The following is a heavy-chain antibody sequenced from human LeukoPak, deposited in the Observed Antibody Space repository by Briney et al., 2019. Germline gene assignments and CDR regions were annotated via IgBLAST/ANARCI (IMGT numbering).Heavy chain of an antibody. V-gene: IGHV4-39*01. CDR2: IYYSGST. Sequence: SETLSLTCTVSGGSIIRSDYYWGWLRQPPGKGLEWIGSIYYSGSTYYNPSLKSRVTISVDTSKNQFSLQLNSVTAADTAIYYCAREVSSADYYHYYGMDVWGQGTSVTVSS. CDR3: AREVSSADYYHYYGMDV. CDR1: GGSIIRSDYY. D-gene: IGHD2-2*01. J-gene: IGHJ6*02.